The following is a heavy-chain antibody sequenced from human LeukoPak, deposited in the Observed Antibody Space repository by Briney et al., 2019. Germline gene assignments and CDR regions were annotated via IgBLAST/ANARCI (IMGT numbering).Heavy chain of an antibody. CDR3: ARDAIRHDYGADY. J-gene: IGHJ4*02. CDR2: IWYDGSNK. V-gene: IGHV3-33*08. D-gene: IGHD4-17*01. Sequence: GGSLRLSCAASGFTFSSYWMSWVRQAPGKGLEWVAVIWYDGSNKYYADSVKGRFTISRDNSKNTLYLQMDSLRAEDTAVYYCARDAIRHDYGADYWGQGTLVTVSS. CDR1: GFTFSSYW.